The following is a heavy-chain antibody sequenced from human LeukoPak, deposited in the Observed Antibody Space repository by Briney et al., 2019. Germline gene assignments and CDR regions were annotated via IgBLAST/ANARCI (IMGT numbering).Heavy chain of an antibody. CDR2: IYISGST. CDR1: GGSISSYY. CDR3: ARVVQSTDSSGFYLPEYFQH. J-gene: IGHJ1*01. D-gene: IGHD3-22*01. Sequence: LETLSLTCTVSGGSISSYYWSWIRQPAGKGLEWIGRIYISGSTNYNPSLKSRVTMSVDTSKNQFSLKLSSVTAADTAVYYCARVVQSTDSSGFYLPEYFQHWGQGTLVTVSS. V-gene: IGHV4-4*07.